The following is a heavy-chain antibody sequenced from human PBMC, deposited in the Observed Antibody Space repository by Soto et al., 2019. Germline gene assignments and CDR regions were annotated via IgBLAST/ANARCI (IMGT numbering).Heavy chain of an antibody. J-gene: IGHJ4*02. CDR1: GFTFTNAW. CDR3: ATPGVAATLCDY. V-gene: IGHV3-15*07. CDR2: IKDQRDGETT. D-gene: IGHD1-26*01. Sequence: EVQLVESGGGLVKPGGSLRLSCATSGFTFTNAWLNWVRQAPGKGLEWVGRIKDQRDGETTDYAAPVKGRFTISRDDSKKTVYLQVDSLQTEDTAGYFCATPGVAATLCDYWGPGTLVTVSS.